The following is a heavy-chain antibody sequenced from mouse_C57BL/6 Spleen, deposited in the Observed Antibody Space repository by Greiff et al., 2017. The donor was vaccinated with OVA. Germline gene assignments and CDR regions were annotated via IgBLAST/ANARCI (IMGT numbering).Heavy chain of an antibody. CDR2: IYPRSGNT. CDR1: GYTFTSYG. CDR3: AREGLTGNYFDY. D-gene: IGHD4-1*01. V-gene: IGHV1-81*01. Sequence: QVQLQQSGAELARPGASVKLSCKASGYTFTSYGISWVKQRTGQGLEWIGEIYPRSGNTYYNEKFKGKATLTADKSSSTAYMELRSLTSEDSAVDFCAREGLTGNYFDYWGQGTTLTVSS. J-gene: IGHJ2*01.